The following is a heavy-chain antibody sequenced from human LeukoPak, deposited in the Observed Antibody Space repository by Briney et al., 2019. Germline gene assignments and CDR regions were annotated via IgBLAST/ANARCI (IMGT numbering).Heavy chain of an antibody. Sequence: SETLSLTCTVSGGSISSYYWSWIRQPPGKGLEWIGYIYYSGSTNYNPSLKSRVTMSVDTSKNQFSLKLSSVTAADTAVYYCARGSSSGWYPEYYFDYWGQGTLVTVSS. CDR1: GGSISSYY. CDR3: ARGSSSGWYPEYYFDY. CDR2: IYYSGST. D-gene: IGHD6-19*01. J-gene: IGHJ4*02. V-gene: IGHV4-59*12.